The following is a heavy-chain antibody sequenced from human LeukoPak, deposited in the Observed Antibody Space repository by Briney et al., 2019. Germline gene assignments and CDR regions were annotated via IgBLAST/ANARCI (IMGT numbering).Heavy chain of an antibody. V-gene: IGHV3-7*01. CDR3: ARTRYSRYYYYYMDV. CDR1: GFTFSSYW. D-gene: IGHD4-11*01. J-gene: IGHJ6*03. CDR2: IKQDGSEK. Sequence: PGGSLRLSCAASGFTFSSYWMRWVRQAPGKGLEWVANIKQDGSEKYYVDSVKGRFTISRDNAKNSLYLQMNSLRAEDTAVYYCARTRYSRYYYYYMDVWGKGTTVTVSS.